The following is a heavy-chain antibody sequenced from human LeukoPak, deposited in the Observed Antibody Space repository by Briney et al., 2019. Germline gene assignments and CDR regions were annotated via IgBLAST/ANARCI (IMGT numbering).Heavy chain of an antibody. D-gene: IGHD1-26*01. CDR1: GGSISSHY. V-gene: IGHV4-59*11. J-gene: IGHJ3*02. Sequence: SEALSLTCTVSGGSISSHYWSWIRQPPGKGLEWIGYIYYSGSTNYNPSLKSRVAISVDTSKNQFSLKLSSVTAADTAVYYCAREGKVGPYVDIWGQGTMVTVSS. CDR2: IYYSGST. CDR3: AREGKVGPYVDI.